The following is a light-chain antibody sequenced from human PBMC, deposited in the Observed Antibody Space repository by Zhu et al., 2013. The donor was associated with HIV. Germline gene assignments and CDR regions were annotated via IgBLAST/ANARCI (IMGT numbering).Light chain of an antibody. Sequence: EIVLTQSPATLSLSPGERATLSCRASQSVSTYLAWYQQRPGQPPRLLIYDASNRATGIPARFSGSGSGTDFTLTISSLEPEDFVVYYCQQRTNWPPTWTFGQGTKV. CDR2: DAS. CDR3: QQRTNWPPTWT. J-gene: IGKJ1*01. V-gene: IGKV3-11*01. CDR1: QSVSTY.